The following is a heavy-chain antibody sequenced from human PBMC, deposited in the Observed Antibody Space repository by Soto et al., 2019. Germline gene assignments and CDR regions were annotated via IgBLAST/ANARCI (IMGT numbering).Heavy chain of an antibody. D-gene: IGHD6-13*01. Sequence: QVQLVQSGAEVKKPGASVKVSCKASGYTFTSYDINWVRQATGQGLEWMGWMNPNSGNTGYAQKFQGRVTMTRNTSIGTAYMELSSLGSEETAVYYCARRGYSSSWYYYYYYGMDVWGQGTTVTVSS. CDR3: ARRGYSSSWYYYYYYGMDV. CDR2: MNPNSGNT. V-gene: IGHV1-8*01. J-gene: IGHJ6*02. CDR1: GYTFTSYD.